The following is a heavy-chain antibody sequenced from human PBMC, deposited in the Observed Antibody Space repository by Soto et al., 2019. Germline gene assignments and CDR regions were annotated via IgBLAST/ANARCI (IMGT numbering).Heavy chain of an antibody. Sequence: QVQLQESGPGLVKPSQTLSLTCTVSGGSISSGGYYWSWIRQHPGKGLEWIGYIYYSGSTYYNPSLKSRVTISVDTSKNQFSLKLSSVTAADTAVYYCARTRILHYGDYVSWFDPWGQGTLVTVSS. D-gene: IGHD4-17*01. CDR2: IYYSGST. CDR1: GGSISSGGYY. J-gene: IGHJ5*02. CDR3: ARTRILHYGDYVSWFDP. V-gene: IGHV4-31*03.